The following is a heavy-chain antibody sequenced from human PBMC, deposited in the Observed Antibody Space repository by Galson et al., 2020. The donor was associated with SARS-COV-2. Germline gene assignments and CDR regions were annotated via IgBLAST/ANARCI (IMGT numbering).Heavy chain of an antibody. V-gene: IGHV3-30*04. Sequence: GESLKISCAASGFTFSSYAMHWVRQAPGKGLEWVAVISYDGSNKYYADSVKGRFTISRDNSKNTLYLQMNSLRAEDTAVYYCARDHQFGQDYGGTGDYWGQGTLVTVSS. D-gene: IGHD4-17*01. CDR3: ARDHQFGQDYGGTGDY. CDR2: ISYDGSNK. CDR1: GFTFSSYA. J-gene: IGHJ4*02.